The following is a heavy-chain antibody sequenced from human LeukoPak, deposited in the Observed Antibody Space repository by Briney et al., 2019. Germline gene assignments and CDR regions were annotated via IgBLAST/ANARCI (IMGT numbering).Heavy chain of an antibody. Sequence: PSETLSLTCAVYGGSFSGYCWSWIRQPPGKGLEWIGEINHSGSTNYNPSLKSRVSISVDTSKNQFSLKLSSVTAADTAVYYCASRYCGGDCYSDYWGQGTLVTVSS. J-gene: IGHJ4*02. V-gene: IGHV4-34*01. CDR1: GGSFSGYC. CDR3: ASRYCGGDCYSDY. CDR2: INHSGST. D-gene: IGHD2-21*01.